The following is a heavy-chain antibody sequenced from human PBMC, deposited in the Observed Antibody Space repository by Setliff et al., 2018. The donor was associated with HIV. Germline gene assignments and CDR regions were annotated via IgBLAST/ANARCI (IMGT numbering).Heavy chain of an antibody. Sequence: SETLSLTCAVYGGSFSAYYWTWIRQPPGKGLEWIGEINHSGSTYYNPSLKSRVTISVDTSKNQLSLKLTSMTAADTAVYYCARSQPDTIFGVVVFDSWGQGTLVTVSS. V-gene: IGHV4-34*01. D-gene: IGHD3-3*01. J-gene: IGHJ4*02. CDR3: ARSQPDTIFGVVVFDS. CDR2: INHSGST. CDR1: GGSFSAYY.